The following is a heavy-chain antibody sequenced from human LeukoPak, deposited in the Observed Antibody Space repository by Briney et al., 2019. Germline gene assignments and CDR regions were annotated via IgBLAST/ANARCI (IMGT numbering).Heavy chain of an antibody. V-gene: IGHV4-4*07. CDR3: ARSGYCSSTSCFWFDP. CDR1: GGSISSYY. CDR2: IYTSGST. Sequence: PSETLSLTCTGSGGSISSYYWSWIRQPAGKGLEWIGRIYTSGSTNYNPSLKSRVTMSVDTSKNQFSLKLSSVTAADTAVYYCARSGYCSSTSCFWFDPWGQGTLVTVSS. J-gene: IGHJ5*02. D-gene: IGHD2-2*01.